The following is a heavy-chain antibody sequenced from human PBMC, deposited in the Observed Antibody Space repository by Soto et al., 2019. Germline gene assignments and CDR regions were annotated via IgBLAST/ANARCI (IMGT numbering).Heavy chain of an antibody. CDR2: ISYDGSNK. CDR1: GFTFSSYG. J-gene: IGHJ4*02. CDR3: AKDLSDIVATSFDY. V-gene: IGHV3-30*18. Sequence: PRLSCAASGFTFSSYGMHWVRQAPGKGLEWVAVISYDGSNKYYADSVKGRFTISRDNSKNTLYLQMNSLRAEDTAVYYCAKDLSDIVATSFDYWGQGTLVTVSS. D-gene: IGHD5-12*01.